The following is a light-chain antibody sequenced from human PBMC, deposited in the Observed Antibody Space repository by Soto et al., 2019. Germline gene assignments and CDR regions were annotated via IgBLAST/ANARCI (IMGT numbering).Light chain of an antibody. CDR1: QTISSNY. V-gene: IGKV3-20*01. CDR2: GIS. J-gene: IGKJ1*01. CDR3: EQYGRSPRT. Sequence: EIVLTQSPGALSLSPGEGATLSCRASQTISSNYFAWYQQKPGQAPRLLIYGISIRATGIPDRFSASGSGTDFNLTISRLQPEDFALYYCEQYGRSPRTFGQGTKV.